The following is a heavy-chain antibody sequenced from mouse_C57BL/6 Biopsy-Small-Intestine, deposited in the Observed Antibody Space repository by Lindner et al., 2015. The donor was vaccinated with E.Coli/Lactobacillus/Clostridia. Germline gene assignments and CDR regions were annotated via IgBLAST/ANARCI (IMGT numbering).Heavy chain of an antibody. D-gene: IGHD4-1*01. CDR2: IYPGDGDI. V-gene: IGHV1-80*01. J-gene: IGHJ2*01. CDR1: GFAFSTYW. Sequence: VQLQESGAELVKPGASVKISCKASGFAFSTYWMHWVKQTPGKGLEWIGQIYPGDGDINYNGKFKGKATLTADRSSSTAYMQLSSLTSEDSAVYFCARSSWAVDYWGQGTTLTVSS. CDR3: ARSSWAVDY.